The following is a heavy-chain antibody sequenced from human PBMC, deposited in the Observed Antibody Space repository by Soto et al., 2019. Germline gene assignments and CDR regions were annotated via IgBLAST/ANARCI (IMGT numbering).Heavy chain of an antibody. CDR3: APGGRELLSDAFDI. J-gene: IGHJ3*02. CDR1: GFPLDDYA. V-gene: IGHV3-9*01. CDR2: IGWNSGSI. D-gene: IGHD1-26*01. Sequence: EVQLVESGGGLVQPGRSLRLSCAASGFPLDDYAMHWVRQAPGKGLEWVSGIGWNSGSIGYADSVKGRFTISRDNAKNSLYLQMNSLRAEDTALYYCAPGGRELLSDAFDIWGQGTMVTVSS.